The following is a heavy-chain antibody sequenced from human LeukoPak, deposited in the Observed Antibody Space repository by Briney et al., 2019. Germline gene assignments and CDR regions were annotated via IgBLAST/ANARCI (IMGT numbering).Heavy chain of an antibody. CDR1: GFTFDDYA. Sequence: GGSLRLSCAASGFTFDDYAMSWFRQAPEKGLEWVAVISYDGSNKYYADSVKGRFTISRDNSKNTLYLQMNSLRAEDTAVYYCARDLGLRFLEWLFYYWGQGTLVTVSS. V-gene: IGHV3-30-3*01. CDR3: ARDLGLRFLEWLFYY. CDR2: ISYDGSNK. J-gene: IGHJ4*02. D-gene: IGHD3-3*01.